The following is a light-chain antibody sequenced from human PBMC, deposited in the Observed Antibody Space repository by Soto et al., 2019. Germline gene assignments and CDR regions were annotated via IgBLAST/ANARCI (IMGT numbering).Light chain of an antibody. CDR2: GAS. Sequence: EIVLTQSPGTLSLSPGERATLSCRASQSVSSSYLAWYQQKPGQAPRLLIYGASSRATGIPDRFSGSGSGPDFTLTISRLEPEDFAVYYCQQYGSSPFTFGPGTKGEIK. CDR1: QSVSSSY. CDR3: QQYGSSPFT. V-gene: IGKV3-20*01. J-gene: IGKJ3*01.